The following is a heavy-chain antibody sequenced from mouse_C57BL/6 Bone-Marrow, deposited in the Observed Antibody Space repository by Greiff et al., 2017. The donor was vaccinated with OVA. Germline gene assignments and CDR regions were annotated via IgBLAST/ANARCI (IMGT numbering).Heavy chain of an antibody. J-gene: IGHJ4*01. CDR3: ARNDARDY. V-gene: IGHV1-9*01. CDR1: GYTFTGYW. Sequence: QVQLQQSGAELMKPGASVKLSCKATGYTFTGYWIEWVKQRPGHGLEWIGEILPGSGSTNYNAKFKGQATLTADTSSNPAYMQLSSLTTEDSAIYYCARNDARDYWGQGTSVTVSS. CDR2: ILPGSGST.